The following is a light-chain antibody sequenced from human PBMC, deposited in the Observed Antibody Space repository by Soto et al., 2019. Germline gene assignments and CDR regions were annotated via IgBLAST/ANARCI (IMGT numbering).Light chain of an antibody. Sequence: QSVLTQPASVSGSPGQSITISCTGTSSDVGGYKYVSWYQQQSGKAPKLMIYEVSNRPSGVSNRFSGSKSGNTASLTISGLQAEDEADYYCSSYTSGSTLVFGRGTQLTVL. CDR1: SSDVGGYKY. CDR2: EVS. V-gene: IGLV2-14*01. CDR3: SSYTSGSTLV. J-gene: IGLJ7*01.